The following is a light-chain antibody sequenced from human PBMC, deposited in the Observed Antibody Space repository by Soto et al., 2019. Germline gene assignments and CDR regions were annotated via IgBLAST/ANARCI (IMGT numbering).Light chain of an antibody. CDR3: QHYRGT. Sequence: DIQMTQAPATLSASVGDRVTITCRASQTISNWLAWYQQKPGKAPKLLIYDASNLESGVPSTFSGSGSGTDFTLTISSLQPNDSATYYCQHYRGTFGQGTKVEIK. J-gene: IGKJ1*01. CDR2: DAS. V-gene: IGKV1-5*01. CDR1: QTISNW.